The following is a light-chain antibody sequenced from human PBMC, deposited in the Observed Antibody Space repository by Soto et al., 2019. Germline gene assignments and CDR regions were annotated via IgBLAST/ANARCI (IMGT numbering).Light chain of an antibody. CDR3: QQYYSYSWT. V-gene: IGKV1-5*03. J-gene: IGKJ1*01. CDR2: KAS. CDR1: QSISTW. Sequence: DIQMTQSPSTLSASVGDRVTITCRASQSISTWLAWYQQKPGKAPKVLIYKASSLESGVPSRFSGSGSGTEFTLTISSLQPDDFATYYCQQYYSYSWTFGQGTKVDNK.